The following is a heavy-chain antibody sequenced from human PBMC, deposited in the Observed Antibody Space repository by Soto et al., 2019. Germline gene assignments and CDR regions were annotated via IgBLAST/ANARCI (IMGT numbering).Heavy chain of an antibody. J-gene: IGHJ4*02. CDR3: ARDIASRRFDY. D-gene: IGHD6-6*01. CDR2: ISGSGFKK. Sequence: GGSLRLSCAASGFIFENFGMSWVRQAPGKGLEWISSISGSGFKKYYADSVKGRFTISRDNSKSTVYLQMNSLRAEDTAVYYCARDIASRRFDYLGQGVLVTVSS. V-gene: IGHV3-23*01. CDR1: GFIFENFG.